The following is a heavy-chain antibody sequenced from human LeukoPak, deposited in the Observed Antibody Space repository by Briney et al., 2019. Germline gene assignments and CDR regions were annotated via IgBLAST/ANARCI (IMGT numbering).Heavy chain of an antibody. CDR3: AKGSGGYSGSGSPHFDS. V-gene: IGHV3-33*06. CDR2: NK. CDR1: GFSFSSFA. D-gene: IGHD3-10*01. Sequence: GGSLRLSCGASGFSFSSFAMHWVRQAPGKELEWVAVNKYYADSVKGRFTISRDNSKNTVYLQMNSLRAEDTAVYYCAKGSGGYSGSGSPHFDSWGQGTLVAASS. J-gene: IGHJ4*02.